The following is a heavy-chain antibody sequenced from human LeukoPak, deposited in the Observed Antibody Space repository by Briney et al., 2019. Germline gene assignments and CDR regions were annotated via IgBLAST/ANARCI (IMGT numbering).Heavy chain of an antibody. CDR1: GGSISSSNW. J-gene: IGHJ6*03. D-gene: IGHD1-26*01. CDR2: IYHSGST. Sequence: PSGTLSLTCAVSGGSISSSNWWSWVRQPPGKGLEWIGEIYHSGSTNYNPSLKSRVTISVDKSKNQFSLKLSSVTAAGTAVYYCAGNVVGATLRYYYYYYMDVWGKGTTVTVSS. V-gene: IGHV4-4*02. CDR3: AGNVVGATLRYYYYYYMDV.